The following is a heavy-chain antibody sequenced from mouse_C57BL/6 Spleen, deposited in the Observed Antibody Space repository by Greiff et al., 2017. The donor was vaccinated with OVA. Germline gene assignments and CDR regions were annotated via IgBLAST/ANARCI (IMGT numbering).Heavy chain of an antibody. D-gene: IGHD1-1*01. V-gene: IGHV1-82*01. CDR3: AYYYGSSSYFDV. J-gene: IGHJ1*03. Sequence: VQLKQSGPELVKPGASVKISCKASGYAFSSSWMNWVKQRPGKGLEWIGRIYPGDGDTNYNGKFKGKATLTADKSSSTAYMQLSSLTSEDSAVYFCAYYYGSSSYFDVWGTGTTVTVSS. CDR2: IYPGDGDT. CDR1: GYAFSSSW.